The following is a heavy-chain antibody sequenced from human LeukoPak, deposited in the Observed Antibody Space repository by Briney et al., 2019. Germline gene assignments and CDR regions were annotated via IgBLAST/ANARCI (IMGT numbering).Heavy chain of an antibody. CDR3: ARAYDFWSGYSDY. CDR1: GFTFSSDW. V-gene: IGHV3-7*01. Sequence: GGSLRLSCAASGFTFSSDWMNWVRQAPGKGLEWVANIKQDGSAKYYVDSVKGRFTISRDNAKNSLYLQMNSLRAEDTALYYCARAYDFWSGYSDYWGQGTLVTVSS. D-gene: IGHD3-3*01. CDR2: IKQDGSAK. J-gene: IGHJ4*02.